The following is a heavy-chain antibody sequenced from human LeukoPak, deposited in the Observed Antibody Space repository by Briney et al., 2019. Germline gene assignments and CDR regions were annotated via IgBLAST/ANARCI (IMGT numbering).Heavy chain of an antibody. J-gene: IGHJ3*02. CDR1: GYIFTSYG. D-gene: IGHD3-10*01. Sequence: GASVKVSCKASGYIFTSYGISWVRQAPGQGLEWMGWISAYNGNTNYAQTLQGRVTMTTDASTSTTYMELRSQRSDDTAIYYCARRWGSGIRGAFDIWGQGTMVTVSS. CDR2: ISAYNGNT. V-gene: IGHV1-18*01. CDR3: ARRWGSGIRGAFDI.